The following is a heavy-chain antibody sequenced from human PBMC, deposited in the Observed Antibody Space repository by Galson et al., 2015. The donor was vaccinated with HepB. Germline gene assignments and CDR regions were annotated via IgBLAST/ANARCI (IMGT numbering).Heavy chain of an antibody. CDR2: IWYDGSNK. D-gene: IGHD6-25*01. CDR3: ARDRGQYYYYMDV. V-gene: IGHV3-33*01. J-gene: IGHJ6*03. CDR1: GFAFSSYG. Sequence: SLRLSCAASGFAFSSYGMHWVRQAPGKGLEWVAVIWYDGSNKYYADSVKGRFTISRDNSKNTLYLQMNSLRAEDTAVYYCARDRGQYYYYMDVWGKGTTVTVSS.